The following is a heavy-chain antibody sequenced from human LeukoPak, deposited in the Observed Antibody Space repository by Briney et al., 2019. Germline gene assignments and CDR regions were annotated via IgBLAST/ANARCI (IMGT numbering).Heavy chain of an antibody. J-gene: IGHJ4*02. D-gene: IGHD5-18*01. Sequence: SETLSLTCTVSGASISSNSFYWGWIRQPPEKGLEWIGTIFYSENTYYNPSLKSRVTISVDTSKNQFSLKLSSVTAADTAVYYCASDLSRGYSYGQDPTDYWGQGTLVTVSS. CDR1: GASISSNSFY. CDR2: IFYSENT. V-gene: IGHV4-39*07. CDR3: ASDLSRGYSYGQDPTDY.